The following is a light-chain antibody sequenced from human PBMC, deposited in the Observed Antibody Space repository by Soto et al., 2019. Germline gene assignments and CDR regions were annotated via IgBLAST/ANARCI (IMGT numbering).Light chain of an antibody. V-gene: IGLV1-44*01. CDR2: SNN. CDR1: SSNIGSNT. CDR3: AAWDDSLNGVV. Sequence: QSVLTQPPSASGTPGQRVTISCSGSSSNIGSNTVNWYQQLPGTATKLLIYSNNQRPSGVPDRFSGSKSGTSASLAISGLQSEDEADYYCAAWDDSLNGVVFGGGTQLTVL. J-gene: IGLJ2*01.